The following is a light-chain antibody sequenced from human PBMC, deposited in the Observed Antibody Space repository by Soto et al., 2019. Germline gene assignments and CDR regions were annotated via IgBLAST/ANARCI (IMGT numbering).Light chain of an antibody. CDR2: DAS. J-gene: IGKJ2*01. Sequence: EIVLTQSPATLSLSPGERATLSCSASQSIRSYLAWFQQKPGQAPRLLIYDASSRATGIPARLSGSGSGTDFTLTISSVESEDSAAYYCQQRSHRYTFGQGTKLEIK. CDR1: QSIRSY. CDR3: QQRSHRYT. V-gene: IGKV3-11*01.